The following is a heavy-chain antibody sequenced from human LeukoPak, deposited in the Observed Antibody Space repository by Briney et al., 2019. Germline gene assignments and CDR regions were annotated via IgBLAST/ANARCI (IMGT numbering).Heavy chain of an antibody. CDR2: ISSSSSYI. J-gene: IGHJ4*02. CDR1: GFTFSGSW. Sequence: PGGSLRLSCVASGFTFSGSWMTWVRQAPGKGLEWVSSISSSSSYIYYADSVKGRFTISRDNAKNSLYLQMNSLRAEDTALYYCAREFCSDGTCYWSFDFWGQGTLVTVSS. CDR3: AREFCSDGTCYWSFDF. D-gene: IGHD2-15*01. V-gene: IGHV3-21*01.